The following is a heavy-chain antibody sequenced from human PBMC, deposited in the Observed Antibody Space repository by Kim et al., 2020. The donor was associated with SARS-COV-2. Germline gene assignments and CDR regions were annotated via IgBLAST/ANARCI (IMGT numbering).Heavy chain of an antibody. CDR2: ISYDGSNK. CDR3: AKIVYCSGGSCYKLNGMDV. CDR1: GFTFISYS. Sequence: GGSLRLSCAASGFTFISYSMHWVRQAPGKGLEWVALISYDGSNKYYANSVKGRFTVSRDNSKNTLYLQMNSLRAEDTAVYYCAKIVYCSGGSCYKLNGMDVWGQGPTVTVSS. V-gene: IGHV3-30*18. D-gene: IGHD2-15*01. J-gene: IGHJ6*02.